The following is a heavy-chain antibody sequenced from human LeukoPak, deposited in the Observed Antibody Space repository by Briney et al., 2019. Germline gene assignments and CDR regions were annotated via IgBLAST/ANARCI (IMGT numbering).Heavy chain of an antibody. CDR3: ARLLVYNSGGEAFDY. J-gene: IGHJ4*02. CDR2: IKQDGSEK. CDR1: GFTFSRYW. V-gene: IGHV3-7*01. Sequence: PGGSLRLSCAASGFTFSRYWMSWVRQAPGKGLEWVANIKQDGSEKYYVDSVKGRFTISRDNAKNSLYLQMSSLRAEGTAVYYCARLLVYNSGGEAFDYWGQGTLVTVSS. D-gene: IGHD3-10*01.